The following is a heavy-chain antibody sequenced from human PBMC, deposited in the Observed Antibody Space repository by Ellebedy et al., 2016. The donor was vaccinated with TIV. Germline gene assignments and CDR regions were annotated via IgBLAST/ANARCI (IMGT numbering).Heavy chain of an antibody. CDR2: VSYDGSNK. CDR1: EFIANHA. Sequence: GESLKISCAASEFIANHAMSWVRQAPGKGLEWVAVVSYDGSNKYYADSVKGRFTISRDNSKNTLYLQMNSLRAEDMAVYYCARRGYCSGGSCASVPFDYWGQGTLVTVSS. J-gene: IGHJ4*02. V-gene: IGHV3-30*03. CDR3: ARRGYCSGGSCASVPFDY. D-gene: IGHD2-15*01.